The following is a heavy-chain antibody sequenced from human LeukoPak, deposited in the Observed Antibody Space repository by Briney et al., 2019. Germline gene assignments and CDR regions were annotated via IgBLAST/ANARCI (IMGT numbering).Heavy chain of an antibody. V-gene: IGHV1-24*01. D-gene: IGHD2-2*01. CDR1: GYTLTELS. J-gene: IGHJ4*02. CDR3: ATWWRPAATFFDY. CDR2: FDPEDGET. Sequence: ASVKVSCKVSGYTLTELSMHWVRQAPGKGLEGMGGFDPEDGETIYAQKFQGRVTMTEDTSTVTAYMELSSLRSEDTAVDYCATWWRPAATFFDYWGQGTLVTVSS.